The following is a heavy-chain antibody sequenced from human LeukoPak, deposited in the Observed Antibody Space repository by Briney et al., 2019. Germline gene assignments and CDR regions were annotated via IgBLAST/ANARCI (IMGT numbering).Heavy chain of an antibody. CDR3: AKDRTYYDILTGPTFDP. V-gene: IGHV3-33*06. D-gene: IGHD3-9*01. CDR1: GFTFSSYG. Sequence: GGSLTLSCAASGFTFSSYGMHWVRQAPGKGLEWVAVIWYDGSNKYYADSVKGRFTISRDNSKNTLYLQMNSLRAEDTAVYYCAKDRTYYDILTGPTFDPWGQGTLVTASS. J-gene: IGHJ5*02. CDR2: IWYDGSNK.